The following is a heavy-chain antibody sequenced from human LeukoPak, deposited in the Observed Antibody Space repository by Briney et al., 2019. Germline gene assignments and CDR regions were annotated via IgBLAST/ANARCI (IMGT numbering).Heavy chain of an antibody. V-gene: IGHV3-53*05. CDR1: GFTVSSNY. D-gene: IGHD2-2*01. Sequence: GGSLRLSCAASGFTVSSNYMSWVRQAPGKGLEWVSVIYSGGSTYYADSVKGRFTISRDNSKNTLYLQMNSLRAEDTAVYYCAKDLGGTTPLTPWGQGTLVTVSS. CDR3: AKDLGGTTPLTP. CDR2: IYSGGST. J-gene: IGHJ5*02.